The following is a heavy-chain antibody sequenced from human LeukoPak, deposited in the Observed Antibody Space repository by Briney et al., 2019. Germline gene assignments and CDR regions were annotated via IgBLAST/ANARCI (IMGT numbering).Heavy chain of an antibody. CDR1: GFTFSSYA. D-gene: IGHD3-22*01. CDR2: MSGSGGTT. J-gene: IGHJ4*02. CDR3: ANPNSSGFYFSIRFDY. Sequence: GGSLRLSCTASGFTFSSYAMSWVRQAPGKGLEWVSVMSGSGGTTYYADSVKGRFTVSRDNSKNTLYLQMNSLRAEDTAVYYCANPNSSGFYFSIRFDYWGQRTLVTVSS. V-gene: IGHV3-23*01.